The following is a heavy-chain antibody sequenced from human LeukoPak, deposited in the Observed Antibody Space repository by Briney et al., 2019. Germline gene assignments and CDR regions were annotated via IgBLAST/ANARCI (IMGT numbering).Heavy chain of an antibody. D-gene: IGHD3-22*01. CDR2: IYYSGST. J-gene: IGHJ4*02. V-gene: IGHV4-59*08. CDR1: GGSISSYY. CDR3: ARLGDDSSGYYKPYYFDY. Sequence: SETLSLTCTVSGGSISSYYWSWIRQSPGKGLEWIGYIYYSGSTNYNPSLKSRVTISLDTSKNQFSLKLSSVTAADTAVYYCARLGDDSSGYYKPYYFDYWGQGTLVTVSS.